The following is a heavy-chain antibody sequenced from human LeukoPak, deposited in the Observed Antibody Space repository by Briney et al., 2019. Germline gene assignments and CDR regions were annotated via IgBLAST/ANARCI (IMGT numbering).Heavy chain of an antibody. CDR2: IHFTGTT. J-gene: IGHJ3*02. D-gene: IGHD5-18*01. CDR3: ARQRDTASVGAFDI. V-gene: IGHV4-39*01. Sequence: AETLSLTCTVSGGSIRSNTNFWGWNSSNYWGWIRQPPGKGLEWIGSIHFTGTTYYNPSLQSRLTISVDASNNQFSLKMTSVTATDTALYYCARQRDTASVGAFDIWGQGTMVTVSS. CDR1: GGSIRSNTNFWGWNSSNY.